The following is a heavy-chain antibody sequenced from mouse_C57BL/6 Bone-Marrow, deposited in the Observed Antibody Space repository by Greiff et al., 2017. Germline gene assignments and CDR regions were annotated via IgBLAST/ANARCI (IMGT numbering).Heavy chain of an antibody. V-gene: IGHV1-5*01. CDR2: IYPGNSDT. CDR1: GYTFTSYW. Sequence: VQLQQSGTVLARPGASVKMSCKTSGYTFTSYWMHWVKQRPGQGLEWIGAIYPGNSDTSYNQKFKGKAKLTAVTSASTAYMELSSLTNEDSAVYYCACCPYYGSSPYYYAMDYWGQGTSVTVSS. D-gene: IGHD1-1*01. J-gene: IGHJ4*01. CDR3: ACCPYYGSSPYYYAMDY.